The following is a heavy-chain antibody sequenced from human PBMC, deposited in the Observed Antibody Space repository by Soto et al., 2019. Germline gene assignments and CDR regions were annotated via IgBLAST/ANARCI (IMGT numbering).Heavy chain of an antibody. CDR1: GFTFSGSA. Sequence: GGSLRLSCAASGFTFSGSAMHWVRQASGKGLEWVGRIRSKANSYATAYAASVKGRFTISRDDSKNTAYLQMNSLKTEDTAVYYCTRHRDSQQLVPYYYYGMDVWGQGTTVTVSS. J-gene: IGHJ6*02. D-gene: IGHD6-13*01. V-gene: IGHV3-73*01. CDR2: IRSKANSYAT. CDR3: TRHRDSQQLVPYYYYGMDV.